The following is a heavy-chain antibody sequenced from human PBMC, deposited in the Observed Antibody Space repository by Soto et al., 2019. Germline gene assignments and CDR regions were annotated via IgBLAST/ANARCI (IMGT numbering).Heavy chain of an antibody. CDR2: INPSGGST. Sequence: ASVKVSCKASGYTFTSYYMHWVRQAPGQGLEWMGIINPSGGSTSYAQKFQGRVTMTRDTSTSTVYMELSSLRSDDTAVYYCARDIVVVIAYYYYGMDVWGQGTTVTVSS. CDR1: GYTFTSYY. D-gene: IGHD3-22*01. CDR3: ARDIVVVIAYYYYGMDV. V-gene: IGHV1-46*01. J-gene: IGHJ6*02.